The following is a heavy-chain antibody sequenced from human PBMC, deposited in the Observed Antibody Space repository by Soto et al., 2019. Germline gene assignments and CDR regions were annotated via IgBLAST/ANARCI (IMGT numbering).Heavy chain of an antibody. Sequence: QVQLVESGGGVVQPGRSLRLSCAASGFTFSSFGMHWVCQAPGKRLEWVAIIWYDGSNKYYIDSVKGRFTISRDNSKNTLYLQMNSLSAEDMAVYYCARDPKFDHGMDVWGQGTTVTVSS. CDR3: ARDPKFDHGMDV. J-gene: IGHJ6*02. CDR2: IWYDGSNK. D-gene: IGHD3-9*01. CDR1: GFTFSSFG. V-gene: IGHV3-33*01.